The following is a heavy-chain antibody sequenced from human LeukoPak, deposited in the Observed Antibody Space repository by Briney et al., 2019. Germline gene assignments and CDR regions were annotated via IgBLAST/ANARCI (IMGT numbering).Heavy chain of an antibody. CDR3: AKDLRVGYCSSTNCPEAFDI. CDR2: IRYDGSNK. Sequence: AGGSLRLSCAASGFIFSSYGMHWVRQAPGKGLEWVAFIRYDGSNKYYADSVKGRFTISRDNSKNTLYLQMNSLRAEDTAVYYCAKDLRVGYCSSTNCPEAFDIWGQGTMVTVSS. D-gene: IGHD2-2*01. V-gene: IGHV3-30*02. CDR1: GFIFSSYG. J-gene: IGHJ3*02.